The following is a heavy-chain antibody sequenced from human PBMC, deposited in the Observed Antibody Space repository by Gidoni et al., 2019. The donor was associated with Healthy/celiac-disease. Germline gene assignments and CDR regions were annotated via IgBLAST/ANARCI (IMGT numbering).Heavy chain of an antibody. CDR2: ISWNSGSI. CDR3: AKVVTPGSYYYYMDV. D-gene: IGHD2-21*02. J-gene: IGHJ6*03. Sequence: EVQLVESGGGLVQPGRSLRLSCAASGFTFAEYAMHWVRQAPGKGLEWVSGISWNSGSIGYADSVKGRFTISRDNAKDSLYLQMNSLRAEDTALYYCAKVVTPGSYYYYMDVWGKGTTVTVSS. CDR1: GFTFAEYA. V-gene: IGHV3-9*01.